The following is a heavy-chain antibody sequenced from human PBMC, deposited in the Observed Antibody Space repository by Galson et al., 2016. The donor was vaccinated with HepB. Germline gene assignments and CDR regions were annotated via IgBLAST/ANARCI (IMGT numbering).Heavy chain of an antibody. CDR3: ARIYYEILTGLTPWYYFDS. CDR1: GFTFSSYA. Sequence: SLRLSCAASGFTFSSYALNWVRQAPGKGLEWVSYIGSRSSPIHYADSVKGRFTISRDNAKNSLYLQMNSLRDEDTAVYYCARIYYEILTGLTPWYYFDSWGQGTLVTVSS. CDR2: IGSRSSPI. D-gene: IGHD3-9*01. V-gene: IGHV3-48*02. J-gene: IGHJ4*02.